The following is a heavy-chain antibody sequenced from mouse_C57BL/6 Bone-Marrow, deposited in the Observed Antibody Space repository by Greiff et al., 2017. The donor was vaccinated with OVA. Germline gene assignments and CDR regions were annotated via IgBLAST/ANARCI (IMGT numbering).Heavy chain of an antibody. V-gene: IGHV5-17*01. CDR3: IRLYFYGSSPY. D-gene: IGHD1-1*01. CDR1: GFTFSDYG. CDR2: ISSGSSTI. Sequence: EVKLMESGGGLVKPGGSLKLSCAASGFTFSDYGMHWVRQAPEKGLEWVAYISSGSSTIYYADTVKGRFTISRDNAKNTLFLQMTSLRSEDTAMYYCIRLYFYGSSPYWGQGTTLTVSS. J-gene: IGHJ2*01.